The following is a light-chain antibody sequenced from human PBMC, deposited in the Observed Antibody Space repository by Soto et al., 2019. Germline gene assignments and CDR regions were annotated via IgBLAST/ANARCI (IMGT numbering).Light chain of an antibody. CDR3: QQSFTTPTWT. Sequence: DIQMTQSPSSLSASVGDRVTITCQASQDISNYLNWYQQKPGKAPKLLIYDASNLETGVPSRFSGSGSGTDFTLTISNLQPEDFATYYCQQSFTTPTWTFGQGTKVDIK. CDR1: QDISNY. V-gene: IGKV1-39*01. J-gene: IGKJ1*01. CDR2: DAS.